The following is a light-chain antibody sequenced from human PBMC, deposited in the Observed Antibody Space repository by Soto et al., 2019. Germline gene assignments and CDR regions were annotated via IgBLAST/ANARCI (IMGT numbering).Light chain of an antibody. V-gene: IGKV1-27*01. Sequence: DIQMTQSPSSLSATVGDRVTITCRASQGISNYLAWYQQKPGKVPKLLIYAASTLQSGVPSRFSGSGSGTDFTLTISSLQPEDVATYYCQKYNSAPTFGGGTKVDIK. CDR2: AAS. J-gene: IGKJ4*01. CDR3: QKYNSAPT. CDR1: QGISNY.